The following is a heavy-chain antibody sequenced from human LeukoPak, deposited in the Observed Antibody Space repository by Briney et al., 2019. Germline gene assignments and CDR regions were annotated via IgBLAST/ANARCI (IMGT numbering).Heavy chain of an antibody. CDR3: ARGEGSSMVRGVIFWFDP. D-gene: IGHD3-10*01. CDR1: GVSISSYY. J-gene: IGHJ5*02. CDR2: IYYSGTT. Sequence: SETLSLTCTVSGVSISSYYWNWIRQAPGKGLEWIGSIYYSGTTNYNPSLKSRVTISLDTSKTQFSLKLSSVTAVDTAVYYCARGEGSSMVRGVIFWFDPWGQGSLVTVSS. V-gene: IGHV4-59*01.